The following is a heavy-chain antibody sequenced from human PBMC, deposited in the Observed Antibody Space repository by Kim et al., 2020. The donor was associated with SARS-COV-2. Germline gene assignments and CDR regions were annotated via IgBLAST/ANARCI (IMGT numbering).Heavy chain of an antibody. CDR3: ARHLSGSYYIGREI. J-gene: IGHJ4*02. V-gene: IGHV3-21*01. CDR2: IGVSSSNI. CDR1: GFTFSSYS. Sequence: ASLRLSCAASGFTFSSYSMNWVRQAPGKGLECVSSIGVSSSNIWHADSVKGRFTISRYNAKNSLYLQMNSLRAEDTAVYYCARHLSGSYYIGREIRGQG. D-gene: IGHD3-10*01.